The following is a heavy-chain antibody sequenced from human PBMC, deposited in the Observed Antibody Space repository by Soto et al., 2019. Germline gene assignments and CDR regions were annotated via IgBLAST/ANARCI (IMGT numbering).Heavy chain of an antibody. D-gene: IGHD2-15*01. CDR1: GGSISSGGYY. V-gene: IGHV4-31*03. Sequence: QVQLQESGPGLVKPSQTLSLTCTVSGGSISSGGYYWSWIRQHPGKGLEWIGYIYYSGSTFYNPSLKSRVIISVDTSKIQFSRKLSSVTAADTAVYYCARSKPPGPVVHYGMDVWGQGTTVTVSS. J-gene: IGHJ6*02. CDR3: ARSKPPGPVVHYGMDV. CDR2: IYYSGST.